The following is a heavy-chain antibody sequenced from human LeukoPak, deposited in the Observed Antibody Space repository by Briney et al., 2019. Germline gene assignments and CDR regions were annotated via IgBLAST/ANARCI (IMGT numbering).Heavy chain of an antibody. CDR3: AREQYGGNYSNWFDP. J-gene: IGHJ5*02. D-gene: IGHD4-23*01. Sequence: GASVKVSCKASGYTFTRYYMHWVRQAPGQGLEWMGWINPNSGGTNYAQKFQGRVTMTRDTSISTAYMELSRLRSDDTAVYYCAREQYGGNYSNWFDPWGQGTLVTVSS. V-gene: IGHV1-2*02. CDR1: GYTFTRYY. CDR2: INPNSGGT.